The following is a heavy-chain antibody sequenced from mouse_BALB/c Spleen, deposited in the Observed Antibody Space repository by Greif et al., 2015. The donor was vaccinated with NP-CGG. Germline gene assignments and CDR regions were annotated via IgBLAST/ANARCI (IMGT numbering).Heavy chain of an antibody. CDR3: TRSDYYAWFAY. V-gene: IGHV1S81*02. CDR1: GYTFTSYY. CDR2: INPSNGGT. Sequence: QVQLQQPGAELVKPGASVKLSCKASGYTFTSYYMYWVKQRPGQGLEWIGEINPSNGGTNFNEKFKSKATLTVDKSSSTAYMQLSSLTSEDSAVYYCTRSDYYAWFAYWGQGTLVTVSA. D-gene: IGHD2-1*01. J-gene: IGHJ3*01.